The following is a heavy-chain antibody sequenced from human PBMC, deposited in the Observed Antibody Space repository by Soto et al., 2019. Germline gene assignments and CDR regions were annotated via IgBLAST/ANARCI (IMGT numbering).Heavy chain of an antibody. CDR2: ISGSGGST. Sequence: GGSIRLSCAAAGCTFSSYAVSWVRQAPGKGLEWVSAISGSGGSTYYADSVKGRFTISRDNSKNTLYLQMNSLRAEDTAVYYCAKGGLIVATSYFDYWGQGTLVTVSS. J-gene: IGHJ4*02. CDR3: AKGGLIVATSYFDY. CDR1: GCTFSSYA. V-gene: IGHV3-23*01. D-gene: IGHD5-12*01.